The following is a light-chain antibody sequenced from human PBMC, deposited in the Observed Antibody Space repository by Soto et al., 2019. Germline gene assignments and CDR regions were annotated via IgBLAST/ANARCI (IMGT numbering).Light chain of an antibody. CDR1: QTVNAW. CDR3: QQLNSYPSIT. CDR2: AAS. V-gene: IGKV1-5*01. J-gene: IGKJ5*01. Sequence: LQTTQSSSTLSASLGDRVTITCRSSQTVNAWLAWYQHKPGKAPKLLIYAASTLQSGVPSRFSGSGSGTDFTLTISSLQPEDFATYYCQQLNSYPSITFGQGTRLEIK.